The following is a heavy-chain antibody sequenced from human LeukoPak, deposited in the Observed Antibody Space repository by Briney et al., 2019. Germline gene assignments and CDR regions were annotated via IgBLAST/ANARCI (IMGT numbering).Heavy chain of an antibody. CDR3: ARLLGVGIFGVVWDNWFDP. J-gene: IGHJ5*02. Sequence: SETLSLTCTVSGGSISSYYWSWIRQPPGKGLEWIGYIYTSGSTNYNPSLKSRVTISVDTSKNQFSLKLSPVTAADAAVYYCARLLGVGIFGVVWDNWFDPWGQGTLVTVSS. V-gene: IGHV4-4*09. CDR2: IYTSGST. D-gene: IGHD3-3*01. CDR1: GGSISSYY.